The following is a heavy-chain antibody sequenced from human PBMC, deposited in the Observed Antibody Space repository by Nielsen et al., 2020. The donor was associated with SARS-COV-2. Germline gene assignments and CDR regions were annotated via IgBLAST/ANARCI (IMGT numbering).Heavy chain of an antibody. CDR2: ISSSSSYI. CDR3: ARYLEDIVVVVAATGFDY. J-gene: IGHJ4*02. D-gene: IGHD2-15*01. V-gene: IGHV3-21*04. Sequence: GESLKISCAASGFTFSSYSMNWDRQAPGKGLEWVSSISSSSSYIYYADSVKGRFTISRDNSKNTLYLQMNSLRAEDTAVYYCARYLEDIVVVVAATGFDYWGQGTLVTVSS. CDR1: GFTFSSYS.